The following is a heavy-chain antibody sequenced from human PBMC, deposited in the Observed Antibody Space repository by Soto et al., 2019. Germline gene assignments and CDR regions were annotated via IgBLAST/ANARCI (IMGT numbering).Heavy chain of an antibody. V-gene: IGHV3-23*01. CDR2: LSGSGRST. J-gene: IGHJ6*02. CDR1: GFTFSTYA. Sequence: GGSLRLSCAASGFTFSTYAMSWVRQAPGKGLEWVSALSGSGRSTFYADFVRGRFTISRDNSENTLYLQMNGLRAEDTAVYYCAKDAGSTIFGVVVSDHQYGMDVWGQGTTVTVSS. D-gene: IGHD3-3*01. CDR3: AKDAGSTIFGVVVSDHQYGMDV.